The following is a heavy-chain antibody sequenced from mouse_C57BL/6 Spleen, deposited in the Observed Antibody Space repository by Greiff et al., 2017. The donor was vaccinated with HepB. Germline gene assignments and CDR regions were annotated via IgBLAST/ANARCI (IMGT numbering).Heavy chain of an antibody. J-gene: IGHJ4*01. CDR3: TPITTVVATDHGYYAMDY. Sequence: QVQLKESGAELVRPGASVTLSCKASGYTFTDYEMHWVKQTPVHGLEWIGAIDPETGGTAYNQKFKGKAILTADKSSSTAYMELRSLTSEDSAVYYCTPITTVVATDHGYYAMDYWGQGTSVTVSS. V-gene: IGHV1-15*01. CDR2: IDPETGGT. D-gene: IGHD1-1*01. CDR1: GYTFTDYE.